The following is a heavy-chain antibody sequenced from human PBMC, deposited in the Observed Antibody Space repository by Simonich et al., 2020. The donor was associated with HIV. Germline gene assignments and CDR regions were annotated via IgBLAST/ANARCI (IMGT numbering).Heavy chain of an antibody. Sequence: QVHLVQSGAEVKKPGASVTVSCKASGYPFTGYYMHWVRQATGQGLECMRGINHKSGGTNYAQKLQGRVTMNRETSISTAYMERSRLRSDDTAVYYCARGGYFDWLSNPDYWGQGTLVTVSS. D-gene: IGHD3-9*01. J-gene: IGHJ4*02. CDR2: INHKSGGT. CDR3: ARGGYFDWLSNPDY. CDR1: GYPFTGYY. V-gene: IGHV1-2*02.